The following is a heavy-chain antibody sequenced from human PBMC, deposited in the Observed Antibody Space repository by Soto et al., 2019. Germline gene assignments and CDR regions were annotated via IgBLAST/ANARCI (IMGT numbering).Heavy chain of an antibody. CDR2: IYYSGST. CDR1: GGSISSGGYY. J-gene: IGHJ6*02. Sequence: SETLSLTCTVSGGSISSGGYYWSWIRQRPGKGLEWIGYIYYSGSTYYNPSLKSRVTISVDTSKNQFSLKLSSVTAADTAVYYCARDLSYYYGMDVWGQGTTVTVSS. CDR3: ARDLSYYYGMDV. V-gene: IGHV4-31*03.